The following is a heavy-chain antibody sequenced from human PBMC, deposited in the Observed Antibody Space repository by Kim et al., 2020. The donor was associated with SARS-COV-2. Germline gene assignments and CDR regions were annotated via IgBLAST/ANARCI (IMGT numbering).Heavy chain of an antibody. V-gene: IGHV1-24*01. Sequence: ASVKVSCKVSGYTFTEFSIHWVRQAPGKGLEWMGGFDPEYGETIYAQKFQGRVTITADTSTDTAYMELSSLRSEDTAVYYCATDRPYSRGGSCYSWCFGTWGQGTPVTVSS. D-gene: IGHD2-15*01. CDR1: GYTFTEFS. J-gene: IGHJ4*03. CDR2: FDPEYGET. CDR3: ATDRPYSRGGSCYSWCFGT.